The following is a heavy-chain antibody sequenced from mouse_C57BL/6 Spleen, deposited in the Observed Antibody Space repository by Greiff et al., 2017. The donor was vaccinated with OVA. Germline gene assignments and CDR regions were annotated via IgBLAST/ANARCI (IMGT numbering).Heavy chain of an antibody. CDR3: TRDGTVVARYFDY. Sequence: VKLQESGAELVRPGASVTLSCKASGYTFTDYEMHWVKQTPVHGLEWIGAIDPETGGTAYNQKFKGKAILTADKSSSTAYMELRSLTSEDSAVYYCTRDGTVVARYFDYWGQGTTLTVSS. J-gene: IGHJ2*01. D-gene: IGHD1-1*01. CDR1: GYTFTDYE. V-gene: IGHV1-15*01. CDR2: IDPETGGT.